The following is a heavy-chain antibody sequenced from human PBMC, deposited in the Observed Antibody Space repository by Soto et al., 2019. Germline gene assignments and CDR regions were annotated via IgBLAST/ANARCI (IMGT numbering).Heavy chain of an antibody. J-gene: IGHJ6*02. CDR1: GDTFKNCV. Sequence: QVQVVQSGVEVRRPGSSVKVSCKASGDTFKNCVISWVRQAPGQGLEWMGGIIPLFGTTDFAQRFQGRLTITTDESTTTAYMELSRLRSYDTATYYCAAELGLGKLSAVWGQGTTVIVSS. CDR2: IIPLFGTT. CDR3: AAELGLGKLSAV. D-gene: IGHD7-27*01. V-gene: IGHV1-69*01.